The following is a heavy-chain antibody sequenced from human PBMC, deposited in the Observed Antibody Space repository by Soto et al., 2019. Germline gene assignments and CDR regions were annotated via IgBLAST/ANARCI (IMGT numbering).Heavy chain of an antibody. Sequence: PSGTQSLTCAVSGGSILSGGYSWSWIRQPPGKGLEWIGYIYHSGSTYYNPSLKSRVTISVDRSKNQFSLKLSSVTAADTAVYYCARGSWPTNFDYWGQGTLVTVSS. CDR3: ARGSWPTNFDY. CDR1: GGSILSGGYS. D-gene: IGHD6-13*01. J-gene: IGHJ4*02. V-gene: IGHV4-30-2*01. CDR2: IYHSGST.